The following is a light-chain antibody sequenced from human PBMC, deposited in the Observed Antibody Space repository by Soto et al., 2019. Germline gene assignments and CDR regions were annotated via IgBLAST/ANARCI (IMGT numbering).Light chain of an antibody. V-gene: IGLV1-47*02. Sequence: QSVLPQPPSASGTPAPTVTISCSGSSFNIGFNYIYWYQQLPGMAPKLLIHSNDERPSGVPDRFSGSKSGTSASLAISGLRSEDEADYYCAAWDDSLSGGVFGTGTKVTLL. J-gene: IGLJ1*01. CDR3: AAWDDSLSGGV. CDR1: SFNIGFNY. CDR2: SND.